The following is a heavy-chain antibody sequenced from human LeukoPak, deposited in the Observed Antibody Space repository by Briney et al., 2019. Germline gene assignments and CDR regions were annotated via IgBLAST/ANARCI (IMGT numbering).Heavy chain of an antibody. CDR2: IHYDSSTE. Sequence: HPGGSLRLSCAASGFAFSSYGMHWVRQAPGKGLEWVAYIHYDSSTEDYADSVKGRFTISRDNSKNTLYLQMNSLRAEDTAVYYCARVGRWGYYYYYYMDVWGKGTTVTVSS. CDR1: GFAFSSYG. D-gene: IGHD3-16*01. V-gene: IGHV3-30*02. CDR3: ARVGRWGYYYYYYMDV. J-gene: IGHJ6*03.